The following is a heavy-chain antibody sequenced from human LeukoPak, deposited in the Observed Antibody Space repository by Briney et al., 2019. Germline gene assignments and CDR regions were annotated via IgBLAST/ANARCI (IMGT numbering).Heavy chain of an antibody. J-gene: IGHJ5*02. D-gene: IGHD2-2*01. Sequence: PGGSLRLSCVASGLTVSSYSMNWVRQAPGKGLEWVSYISSSSSTIYYADSVKGRFTISRDNAKNSLDLQMNSLRDEDTAVYYCAKAADIVVVPAAIFNWFDPWGQGTLVTVSS. CDR2: ISSSSSTI. CDR3: AKAADIVVVPAAIFNWFDP. CDR1: GLTVSSYS. V-gene: IGHV3-48*02.